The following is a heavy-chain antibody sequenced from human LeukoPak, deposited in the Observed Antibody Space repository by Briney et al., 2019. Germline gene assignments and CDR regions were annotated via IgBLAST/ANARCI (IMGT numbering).Heavy chain of an antibody. CDR1: GGSISSYY. D-gene: IGHD6-13*01. Sequence: SETLSLTCTVSGGSISSYYWSWIRQPPGKGLEWIGYIYYSGSTNYNSSLKSRVTISVDTSKNQFSLKLSSVTAADTAVYYCARVLAAAGTRWFDPWGQGTLVTVSS. CDR2: IYYSGST. J-gene: IGHJ5*02. V-gene: IGHV4-59*01. CDR3: ARVLAAAGTRWFDP.